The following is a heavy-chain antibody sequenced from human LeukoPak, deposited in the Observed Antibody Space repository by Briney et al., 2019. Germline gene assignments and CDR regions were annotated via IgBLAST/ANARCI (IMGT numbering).Heavy chain of an antibody. Sequence: GSLRLSWTGSGFTFSSYWVDWVRQASGTGLEGVANINQDGTTKYYLDSVKGRFTISRDNAKNTLYLQMNSLRAEDTAVYYCAKQVPAAIGRRGPFDYWGQGTLVTVSS. CDR2: INQDGTTK. J-gene: IGHJ4*02. V-gene: IGHV3-7*01. CDR3: AKQVPAAIGRRGPFDY. D-gene: IGHD2-2*02. CDR1: GFTFSSYW.